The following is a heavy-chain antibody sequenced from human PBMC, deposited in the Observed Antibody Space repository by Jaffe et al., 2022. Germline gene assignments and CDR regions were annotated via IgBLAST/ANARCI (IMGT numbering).Heavy chain of an antibody. CDR3: ARHVRRIVVVIATNESIDY. V-gene: IGHV4-39*01. D-gene: IGHD2-21*01. Sequence: QLQLQESGPGLVKPSETLSLTCTVSGGSISSSSYYWGWIRQPPGKGLEWIGSIYYSGSTYYNPSLKSRVTISVDTSKNQFSLKLSSVTAADTAVYYCARHVRRIVVVIATNESIDYWGQGTLVTVSS. J-gene: IGHJ4*02. CDR2: IYYSGST. CDR1: GGSISSSSYY.